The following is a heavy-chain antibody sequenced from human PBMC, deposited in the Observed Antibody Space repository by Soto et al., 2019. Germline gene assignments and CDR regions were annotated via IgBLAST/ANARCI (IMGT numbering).Heavy chain of an antibody. CDR1: GFTFSSYW. CDR2: INSDGSST. CDR3: ARGWVGATLTSYYYYGMDV. J-gene: IGHJ6*02. D-gene: IGHD1-26*01. Sequence: PGRSLRLSCAASGFTFSSYWMHWVRQAPGKGLVWVSRINSDGSSTSYADSVKGRFTISRDNAKNTLYLQMNSLRAEDTAVYYCARGWVGATLTSYYYYGMDVWGQGTTVTVSS. V-gene: IGHV3-74*01.